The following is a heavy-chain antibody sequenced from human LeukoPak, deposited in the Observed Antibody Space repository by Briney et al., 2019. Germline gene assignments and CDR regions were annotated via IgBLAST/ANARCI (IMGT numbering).Heavy chain of an antibody. CDR1: GGSISSGGYY. Sequence: SVTLSLTCTVSGGSISSGGYYWSWIRQHPGKGLEWIGYIYYSGSTYYNLSLKSRVTISVDTSKNQFSLKLSSVTAADTAVYYCATNDYGDPQAFDIWGQGTMVTVSS. D-gene: IGHD4-17*01. J-gene: IGHJ3*02. CDR3: ATNDYGDPQAFDI. V-gene: IGHV4-31*03. CDR2: IYYSGST.